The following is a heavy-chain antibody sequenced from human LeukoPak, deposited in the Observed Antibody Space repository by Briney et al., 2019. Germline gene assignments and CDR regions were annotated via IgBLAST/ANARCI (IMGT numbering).Heavy chain of an antibody. V-gene: IGHV3-30*18. CDR2: ISYDGSNK. CDR3: AKGESITSAWFDS. Sequence: PGRSLRLSCAASGFTFSSYGMHWVRQAPGKGLEWVAVISYDGSNKYYADSVKGRFTISRDNSKNTLYLQINSLRGEDTAVYYCAKGESITSAWFDSWGQGTLVTVSS. CDR1: GFTFSSYG. J-gene: IGHJ5*01. D-gene: IGHD5-24*01.